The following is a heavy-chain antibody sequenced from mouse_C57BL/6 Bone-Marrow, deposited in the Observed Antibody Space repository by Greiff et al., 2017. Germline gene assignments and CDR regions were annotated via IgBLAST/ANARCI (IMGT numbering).Heavy chain of an antibody. Sequence: VQLKESGAELVRPGASVTLSCKASGYTFTDYEMHWVKQTPVHGLEWIGAIDPETGGTAYNQKFKGKAILTADKSSSTAYMELRSLTSEDSAVYYCTRWEAMDYWGQGTSVTVSS. CDR3: TRWEAMDY. CDR2: IDPETGGT. V-gene: IGHV1-15*01. J-gene: IGHJ4*01. CDR1: GYTFTDYE. D-gene: IGHD4-1*01.